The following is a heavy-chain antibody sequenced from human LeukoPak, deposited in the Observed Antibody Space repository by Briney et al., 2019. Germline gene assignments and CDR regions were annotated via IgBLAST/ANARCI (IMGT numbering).Heavy chain of an antibody. V-gene: IGHV1-18*01. J-gene: IGHJ4*02. CDR2: ISAYNGNT. D-gene: IGHD5-18*01. CDR3: ARMSRRGYSYGYGY. CDR1: GYTFTSYG. Sequence: ASVKVSCKASGYTFTSYGISWVRQAPGQGLEWMGWISAYNGNTNYAQKLQGRVTMTTDTSTSTAYMELRSLRSDDTAVYYCARMSRRGYSYGYGYWGQGTLVTVSS.